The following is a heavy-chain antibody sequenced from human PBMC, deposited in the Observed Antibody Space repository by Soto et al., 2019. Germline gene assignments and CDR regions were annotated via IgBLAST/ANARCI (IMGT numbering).Heavy chain of an antibody. J-gene: IGHJ4*02. D-gene: IGHD1-7*01. V-gene: IGHV3-23*01. CDR3: AKGLRNYVRPPFDH. CDR1: GVTFSSSA. CDR2: LTGSGGTT. Sequence: PGGSLRLSCASSGVTFSSSAMNWVRQVPGKGLEWVSGLTGSGGTTNYADSVKGRFTISRDNSRNTLYLQMNSLRAEDTAVYYCAKGLRNYVRPPFDHWGQGTLVTVSS.